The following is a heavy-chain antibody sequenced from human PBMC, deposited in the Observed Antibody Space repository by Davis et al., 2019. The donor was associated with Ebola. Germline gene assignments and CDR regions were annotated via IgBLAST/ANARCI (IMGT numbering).Heavy chain of an antibody. D-gene: IGHD5-12*01. V-gene: IGHV1-3*01. CDR3: ARGYNGYDPNDY. J-gene: IGHJ4*02. Sequence: ASVKVSCKASGFTLTNYAIHWVRQAPGQRLEWMGWVHGGNGNTKYSQRFQGRVTITTDTSASTAYMELGSLRYDDTAVYYCARGYNGYDPNDYWGQGTLVTVSS. CDR2: VHGGNGNT. CDR1: GFTLTNYA.